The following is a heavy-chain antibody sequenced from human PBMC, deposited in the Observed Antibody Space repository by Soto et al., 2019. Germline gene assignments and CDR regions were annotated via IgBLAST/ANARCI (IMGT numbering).Heavy chain of an antibody. CDR3: ARALYDFWSGYYTRYFDY. D-gene: IGHD3-3*01. CDR1: GGSISSSSNY. CDR2: IYFNGSP. V-gene: IGHV4-39*01. Sequence: PSETLSLTCAVSGGSISSSSNYWGWIRQPPGKGLEWIGSIYFNGSPYYSPSLRSRVTISVDTSKNQFSLKLSSVTAADTAAYYCARALYDFWSGYYTRYFDYWGQGTLVT. J-gene: IGHJ4*02.